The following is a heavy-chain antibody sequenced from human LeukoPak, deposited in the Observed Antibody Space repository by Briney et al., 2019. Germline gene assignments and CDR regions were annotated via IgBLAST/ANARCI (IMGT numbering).Heavy chain of an antibody. CDR1: GFTFSSYA. D-gene: IGHD3-3*01. V-gene: IGHV3-30-3*01. CDR3: ARGDFWSGSTNYYYGMDV. J-gene: IGHJ6*02. Sequence: GRSLRLSCAASGFTFSSYAMHWVRQAPGKGLEWVAVISYDGSNKYYADSVKGRFTISRDNSKNTLYLQMNSLRAEDTAVYYCARGDFWSGSTNYYYGMDVWGQGTTVTVSS. CDR2: ISYDGSNK.